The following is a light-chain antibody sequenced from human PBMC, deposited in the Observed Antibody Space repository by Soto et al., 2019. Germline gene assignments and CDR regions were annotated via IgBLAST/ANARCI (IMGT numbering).Light chain of an antibody. J-gene: IGLJ1*01. CDR1: SSDIGAYNY. Sequence: ALTQPASVSGSPGQSITISCTGTSSDIGAYNYVSWYQQHPGKAPKLIIYDVTNRPAGISSRFSASKSGNTASLTISVLQAEDEADYYCCSYKSSSTLYVFGTGTKVTVL. CDR2: DVT. V-gene: IGLV2-14*03. CDR3: CSYKSSSTLYV.